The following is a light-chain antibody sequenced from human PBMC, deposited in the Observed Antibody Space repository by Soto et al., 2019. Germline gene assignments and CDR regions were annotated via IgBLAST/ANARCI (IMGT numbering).Light chain of an antibody. CDR3: QQYGSSGT. V-gene: IGKV3D-15*03. J-gene: IGKJ1*01. Sequence: EIVMTQSPATLSVSTGDSATLSCRASQSVSNNLAWYHQKPGQAPRVLIYGASIRAAGVPARFSGSGSGTDFTLTISDVEPEDFAVYYCQQYGSSGTFGQGTKVDIK. CDR1: QSVSNN. CDR2: GAS.